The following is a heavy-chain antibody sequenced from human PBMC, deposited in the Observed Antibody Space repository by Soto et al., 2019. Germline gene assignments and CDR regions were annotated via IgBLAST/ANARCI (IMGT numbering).Heavy chain of an antibody. CDR1: GYTFSDYF. J-gene: IGHJ6*01. Sequence: QVQLVQSGAEVRKPGASVRVSCKASGYTFSDYFIHWVRQAPGEGLRSLGWINLNTGGSISTQTFRGRVTMTSDPSMKTAYMELRSLRIDDTAVYFCARGTLAVTAPADRFDYSLDVWGQGTTVTVS. V-gene: IGHV1-2*02. CDR3: ARGTLAVTAPADRFDYSLDV. D-gene: IGHD6-19*01. CDR2: INLNTGGS.